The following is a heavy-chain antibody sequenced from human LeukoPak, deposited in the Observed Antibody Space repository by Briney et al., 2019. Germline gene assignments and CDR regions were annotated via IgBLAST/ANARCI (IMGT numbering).Heavy chain of an antibody. Sequence: PSETLSLTCAVYGGSFSGYYWSWIRQPPGKGLEWIGEINHSGSTNYNPSLKSRVTVSVDTSKNQFSLKLSSVTAADTAVYYCARGLSAIVHWGQGTLVTVSS. CDR3: ARGLSAIVH. V-gene: IGHV4-34*01. J-gene: IGHJ4*02. D-gene: IGHD2-21*02. CDR2: INHSGST. CDR1: GGSFSGYY.